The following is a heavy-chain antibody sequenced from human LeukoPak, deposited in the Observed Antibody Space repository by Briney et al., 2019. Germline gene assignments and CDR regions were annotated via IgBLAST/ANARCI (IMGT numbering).Heavy chain of an antibody. CDR1: GFTFSSYS. Sequence: GGSLRLSCAASGFTFSSYSMNWVRQAPGKGLEWVSSISSSSSYIYYADSVKGRFTISRDNAKNSLYLQMNSLRAEDTAVYYCARETCSSTSCPRRLVFDYWGQGTLVTVSS. CDR3: ARETCSSTSCPRRLVFDY. D-gene: IGHD2-2*01. J-gene: IGHJ4*02. V-gene: IGHV3-21*04. CDR2: ISSSSSYI.